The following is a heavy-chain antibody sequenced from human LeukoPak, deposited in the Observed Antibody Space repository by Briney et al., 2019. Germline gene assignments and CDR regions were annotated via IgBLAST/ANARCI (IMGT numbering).Heavy chain of an antibody. CDR1: GFTFSSYE. CDR3: ASPNPRIAARPYYYYYMDV. V-gene: IGHV3-48*03. J-gene: IGHJ6*03. D-gene: IGHD6-6*01. CDR2: ISSSCSTI. Sequence: GGSLRLSCAASGFTFSSYEMNWVRQAPGKGLEWVSYISSSCSTIYYADSVEGRFTISRDNAKNSLYLQMNSLRAEDTAVYYCASPNPRIAARPYYYYYMDVWGKGTTVTVSS.